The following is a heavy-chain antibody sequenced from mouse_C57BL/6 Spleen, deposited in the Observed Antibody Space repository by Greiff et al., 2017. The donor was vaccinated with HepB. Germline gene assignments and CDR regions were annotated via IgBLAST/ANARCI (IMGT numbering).Heavy chain of an antibody. J-gene: IGHJ3*01. V-gene: IGHV14-4*01. Sequence: VQLQQSGAELVRPGASVKLSCTASGFNIKDDYMHWMKQRPEQGLEWIGWIDPENGDTEYASKFQGKATITADTSSNTAYLQLSSLTSEDTAVYYCTRGYYGSSYETWFAYWGQGTLVTVSA. CDR3: TRGYYGSSYETWFAY. CDR2: IDPENGDT. D-gene: IGHD1-1*01. CDR1: GFNIKDDY.